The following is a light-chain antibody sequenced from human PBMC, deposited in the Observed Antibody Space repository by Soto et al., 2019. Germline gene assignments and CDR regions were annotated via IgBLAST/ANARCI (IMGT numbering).Light chain of an antibody. CDR2: VGS. J-gene: IGKJ1*01. CDR3: XKXXXWXXT. Sequence: EIVMTQSPATLSVSPGERVTVSCRASQSLSGGLAWYQHKPGQAPMLLIYVGSARPSGVPARFSGGGSGEAYTLTITSLQSEDFAVXXXXKXXXWXXTFGQGTKVDIK. CDR1: QSLSGG. V-gene: IGKV3-15*01.